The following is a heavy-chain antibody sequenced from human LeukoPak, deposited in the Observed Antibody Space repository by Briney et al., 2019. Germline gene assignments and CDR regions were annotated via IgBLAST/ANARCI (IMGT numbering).Heavy chain of an antibody. V-gene: IGHV3-33*01. CDR3: ARIQRELDAGSDY. CDR1: GFTFSSYG. Sequence: GRSLRLSCAASGFTFSSYGMHWVRQAPGKGLEWVAVIWYDGSNKYYADSVKRRFTISRDNSKNTLYLQMNSLRAEDTAVYYCARIQRELDAGSDYWGQGTLVTVSS. CDR2: IWYDGSNK. D-gene: IGHD1-26*01. J-gene: IGHJ4*02.